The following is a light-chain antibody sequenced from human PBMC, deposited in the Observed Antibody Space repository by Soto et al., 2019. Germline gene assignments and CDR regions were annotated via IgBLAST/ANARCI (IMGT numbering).Light chain of an antibody. Sequence: DIPMTQSPSSLSASVGDRVTITCRASQSISSYLNWYQQKPGKAPKLLIYAASNLQSGVPSRFSGSGSGTDFTLTVSSLQPEDFATYYCQQSYSSPLFGQGTQLESK. CDR3: QQSYSSPL. J-gene: IGKJ2*01. CDR1: QSISSY. CDR2: AAS. V-gene: IGKV1-39*01.